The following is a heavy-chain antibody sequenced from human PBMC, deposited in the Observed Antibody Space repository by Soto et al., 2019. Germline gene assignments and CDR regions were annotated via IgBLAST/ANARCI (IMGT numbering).Heavy chain of an antibody. CDR1: EFTFGTYA. V-gene: IGHV3-9*01. CDR3: EIDFD. CDR2: IRCNSGII. J-gene: IGHJ2*01. Sequence: SLRLSCAASEFTFGTYAIHWVRQTPGRGLEWVSSIRCNSGIIGYADSVKVRFTISIDNASDSLYLEMNSLIVEDTALYYFEIDFD.